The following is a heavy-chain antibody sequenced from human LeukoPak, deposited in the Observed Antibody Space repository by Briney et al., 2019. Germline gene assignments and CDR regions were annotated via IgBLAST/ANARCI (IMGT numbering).Heavy chain of an antibody. CDR1: GGSISSYY. Sequence: PSETLSLTCTVSGGSISSYYWSWIRQPAGKGLEWIGRIYTSGSTNYNPSLKSRVTMSVDTSKNQFSLKLSSVTAADTAVYYCARETMIDSSSWYRLNWFDPWGQGTLVTVSS. V-gene: IGHV4-4*07. D-gene: IGHD6-13*01. CDR2: IYTSGST. J-gene: IGHJ5*02. CDR3: ARETMIDSSSWYRLNWFDP.